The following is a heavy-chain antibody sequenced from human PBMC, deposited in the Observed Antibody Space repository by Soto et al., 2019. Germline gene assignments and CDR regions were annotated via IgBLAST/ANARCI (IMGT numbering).Heavy chain of an antibody. CDR3: ARMESFGSLNWFDP. J-gene: IGHJ5*02. Sequence: ASVKVSCKASGYTFTSYGIHWVRQAPGQRLEWMGWINAANGDTKYSPKFQGRVTITRDTSASTAYMELSSLRSEDTDIYYCARMESFGSLNWFDPWGQGTLVTV. D-gene: IGHD5-18*01. CDR1: GYTFTSYG. V-gene: IGHV1-3*01. CDR2: INAANGDT.